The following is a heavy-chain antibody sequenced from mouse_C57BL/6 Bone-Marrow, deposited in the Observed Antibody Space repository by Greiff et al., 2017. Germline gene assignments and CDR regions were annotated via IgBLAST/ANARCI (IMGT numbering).Heavy chain of an antibody. Sequence: EVQWVESEGGLVQPGSSMKLSCTASGFTFSDYYMAWVRQVPEKGLEWVANINYDGSSTYYLDSLKSRFIISRDNAKNILYLQMSSLKSEDTATYYCTRDQEGAMDYWGQGTSVTVSS. J-gene: IGHJ4*01. V-gene: IGHV5-16*01. D-gene: IGHD3-2*02. CDR2: INYDGSST. CDR1: GFTFSDYY. CDR3: TRDQEGAMDY.